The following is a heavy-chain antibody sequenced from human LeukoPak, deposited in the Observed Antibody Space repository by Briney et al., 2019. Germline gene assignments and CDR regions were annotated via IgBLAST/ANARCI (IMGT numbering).Heavy chain of an antibody. CDR1: GFTFSHYG. Sequence: PGGSLRLSCAASGFTFSHYGMHWVRQAPGKGLEWVAFKQNDGSTTFYADSVKGRFTISRDNSKNTLFLQMNSLRAEDTAVYYCARENYDYVFHAELGGWFDPWGQGTLVTVSS. V-gene: IGHV3-30*12. CDR3: ARENYDYVFHAELGGWFDP. J-gene: IGHJ5*02. CDR2: KQNDGSTT. D-gene: IGHD3-16*01.